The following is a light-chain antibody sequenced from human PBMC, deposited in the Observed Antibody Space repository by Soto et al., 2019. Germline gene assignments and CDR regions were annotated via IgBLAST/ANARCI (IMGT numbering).Light chain of an antibody. CDR3: CSYAGSYKKV. J-gene: IGLJ1*01. CDR1: SSDVGGYNY. CDR2: DVS. Sequence: QSVLAQPRSVSGSPGQSVTISCTGTSSDVGGYNYVSWYQQHPGKAPKLMIYDVSKRPSGVPDRFSGSKSGNTASLTISGLQAEDEADYYCCSYAGSYKKVFGNGTKVTVL. V-gene: IGLV2-11*01.